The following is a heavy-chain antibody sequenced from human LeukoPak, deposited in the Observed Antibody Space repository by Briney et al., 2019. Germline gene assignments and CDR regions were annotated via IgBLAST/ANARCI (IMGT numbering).Heavy chain of an antibody. D-gene: IGHD4-17*01. CDR3: ARLTVTRNFDY. CDR1: GFTFSSSE. CDR2: ISSGGSTI. V-gene: IGHV3-48*03. J-gene: IGHJ4*02. Sequence: TGGSLRLSCAASGFTFSSSEMNWVRQAPGKGLEWVSYISSGGSTIYYADSVKGRFTISRDNAKNSLYLQINRLRAEDTAVYYRARLTVTRNFDYWGQGTLVTVSS.